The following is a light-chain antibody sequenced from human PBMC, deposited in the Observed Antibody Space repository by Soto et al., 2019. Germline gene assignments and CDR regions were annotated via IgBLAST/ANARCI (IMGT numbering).Light chain of an antibody. CDR3: QTWGTGILGVV. CDR1: SGHSSYA. CDR2: LNSDGSH. V-gene: IGLV4-69*01. Sequence: QTVLTQSPSASASLGASVKVTCTLSSGHSSYAIAWHQQQPEKGPRYLMKLNSDGSHSKGDGIPDRFSGSSSGAERYLTISSLQSEDEADYYCQTWGTGILGVVFGGGTMLTVL. J-gene: IGLJ2*01.